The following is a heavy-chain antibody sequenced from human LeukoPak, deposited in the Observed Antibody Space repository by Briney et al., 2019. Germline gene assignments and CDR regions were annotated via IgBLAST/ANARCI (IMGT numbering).Heavy chain of an antibody. V-gene: IGHV4-34*01. D-gene: IGHD2-2*01. CDR1: GGSFSGYY. CDR3: ARGPYQLLYYYYYGMDV. Sequence: TPSETLSLTCAVYGGSFSGYYWSWIRQPPGKGLEWFGEINHSGSTNYNPSLKSRVTISVDTSKNQFSLKLSSVTAAGTAVYYCARGPYQLLYYYYYGMDVWGQGTTVTVSS. CDR2: INHSGST. J-gene: IGHJ6*02.